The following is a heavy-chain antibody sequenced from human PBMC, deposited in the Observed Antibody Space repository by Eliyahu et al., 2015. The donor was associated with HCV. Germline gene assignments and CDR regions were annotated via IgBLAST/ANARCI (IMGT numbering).Heavy chain of an antibody. CDR1: GGTFSSYA. CDR2: IIPIFGTA. J-gene: IGHJ3*02. V-gene: IGHV1-69*01. Sequence: QVQLVQSGAEVKKPGSSVKVSCKASGGTFSSYAISWVRQAPGQGLEWMGGIIPIFGTANYAQKFQGRVTITADESTSTAYMELSSLRSEDTAVYYCASPHYCGGDCYVDAFDIWGQGTMVTVSS. D-gene: IGHD2-21*02. CDR3: ASPHYCGGDCYVDAFDI.